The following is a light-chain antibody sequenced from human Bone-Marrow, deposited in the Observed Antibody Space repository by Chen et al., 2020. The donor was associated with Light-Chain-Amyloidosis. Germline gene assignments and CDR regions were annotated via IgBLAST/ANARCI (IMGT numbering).Light chain of an antibody. Sequence: QSALTQPALVSGSPGTVITIPCTGNRSDVGNYDYVSWYQQHPGNAPKVIIFVVSYRPSGVSTRFSGSRSGNTASLTISGLQAEAEAHYYCSSYTSNYTWVFGGGTKLTVL. J-gene: IGLJ3*02. CDR3: SSYTSNYTWV. CDR1: RSDVGNYDY. V-gene: IGLV2-14*01. CDR2: VVS.